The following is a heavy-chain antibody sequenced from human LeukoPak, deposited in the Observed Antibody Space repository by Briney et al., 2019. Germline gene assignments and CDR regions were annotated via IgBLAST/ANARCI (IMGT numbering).Heavy chain of an antibody. CDR3: AREGGQWLVRGLNWFDP. V-gene: IGHV1-46*01. CDR2: INPSGGST. CDR1: GYTFTSYY. Sequence: ASVKVSCKASGYTFTSYYMHWVRQAPGQGLEWMGIINPSGGSTSYAQKFQGRVTMTTDTSTSTAYMELSSLRSEDTAVYYCAREGGQWLVRGLNWFDPWGQGTLVTVSS. J-gene: IGHJ5*02. D-gene: IGHD6-19*01.